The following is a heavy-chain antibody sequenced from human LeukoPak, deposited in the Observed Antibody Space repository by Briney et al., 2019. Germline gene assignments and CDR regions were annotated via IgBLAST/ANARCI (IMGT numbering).Heavy chain of an antibody. CDR3: ARDEGGSAFDI. J-gene: IGHJ3*02. CDR2: IYYSGST. D-gene: IGHD3-16*01. Sequence: SETLSLTCTVSGGSISSYYWSWIRQPPGKGLEWIGYIYYSGSTNYNPSLKSRVTISVDTSKNQFSLKLSSVTAADTAAYYCARDEGGSAFDIWGQGTMVTVSS. V-gene: IGHV4-59*01. CDR1: GGSISSYY.